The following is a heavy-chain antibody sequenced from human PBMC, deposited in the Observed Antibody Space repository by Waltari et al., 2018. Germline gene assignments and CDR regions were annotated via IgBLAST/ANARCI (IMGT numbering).Heavy chain of an antibody. J-gene: IGHJ4*02. CDR3: ARGYSSRAFFDY. V-gene: IGHV1-69*14. D-gene: IGHD6-19*01. Sequence: QVQLAQSGAEVKNPGSSVKVSCKASVRNFHRYAISWVRQAPGHGLEWMGGIISIFGTANYAQKFQGRVTITADNSTSTAYMELSSLRSEDTAVYYCARGYSSRAFFDYWGQGTLVTVSS. CDR2: IISIFGTA. CDR1: VRNFHRYA.